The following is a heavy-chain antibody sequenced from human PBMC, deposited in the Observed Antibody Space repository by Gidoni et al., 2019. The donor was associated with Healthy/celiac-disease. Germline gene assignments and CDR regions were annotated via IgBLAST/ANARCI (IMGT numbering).Heavy chain of an antibody. D-gene: IGHD2-8*02. J-gene: IGHJ3*02. CDR3: ARLSGGCTGGVCLSYAFDI. CDR2: ISSSSSYI. V-gene: IGHV3-21*01. Sequence: GFTFISYSINWFRQAPGKGLEWVSSISSSSSYIYYADSVKGRFTISRDNAKNSLYLQMNSLRAEETAVYYFARLSGGCTGGVCLSYAFDIWGQGTMVTVSS. CDR1: GFTFISYS.